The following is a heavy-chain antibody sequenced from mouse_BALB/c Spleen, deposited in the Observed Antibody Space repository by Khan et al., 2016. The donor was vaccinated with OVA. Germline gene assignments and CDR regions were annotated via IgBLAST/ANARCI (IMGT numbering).Heavy chain of an antibody. V-gene: IGHV1-7*01. CDR3: ARRGLRWDFDY. D-gene: IGHD1-1*01. CDR2: INPSTGYT. J-gene: IGHJ2*01. Sequence: QVQLQQSGAELAKPGASVKMSCKTSGYTFINYWMNWVKQRPGKGLEWIGYINPSTGYTEDNQKFKDKATLTADKSPSTADMQLSSVTSEDSAVYHCARRGLRWDFDYWGQCTTLTVSS. CDR1: GYTFINYW.